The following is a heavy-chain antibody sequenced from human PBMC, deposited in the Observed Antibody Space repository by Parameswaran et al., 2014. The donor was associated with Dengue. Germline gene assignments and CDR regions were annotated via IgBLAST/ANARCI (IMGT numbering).Heavy chain of an antibody. CDR3: ARHLLRDGYNPY. J-gene: IGHJ4*02. CDR2: IYYSGST. D-gene: IGHD5-24*01. V-gene: IGHV4-39*01. CDR1: GGSISSSSYY. Sequence: ASETLSLTCTVSGGSISSSSYYWGWIRQPPGKGLEWIGSIYYSGSTYYNPSLKSRVTISVDTSKNQFSLKLSSVTAADTAVYYCARHLLRDGYNPYWGQGTLVTVSS.